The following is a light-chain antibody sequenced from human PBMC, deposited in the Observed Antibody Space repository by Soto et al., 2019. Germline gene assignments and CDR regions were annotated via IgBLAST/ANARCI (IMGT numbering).Light chain of an antibody. J-gene: IGLJ1*01. Sequence: QSVLTQPASVSGSPGQSITISCTGTSFDVDDYNSVSWYQQPPGKAPKLIIYEVNNRPSGVSNRFSGSNSDNTASLTISGLQAEDEADYYCSSYAGSNTLYVFGTGTKVTVL. V-gene: IGLV2-14*01. CDR3: SSYAGSNTLYV. CDR2: EVN. CDR1: SFDVDDYNS.